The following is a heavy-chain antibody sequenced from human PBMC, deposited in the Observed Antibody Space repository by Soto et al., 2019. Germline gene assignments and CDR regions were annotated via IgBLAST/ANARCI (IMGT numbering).Heavy chain of an antibody. D-gene: IGHD3-10*01. V-gene: IGHV1-69*13. CDR3: ARPDAYYYGSGSLSYYYYCGMDV. Sequence: SVKVSCKASGGTFSSYAISWVRQAPGQGLEWMGGIIPIFGTANYAQKFQGRVTITADEYTSTADMELSSRRSEDTAVYYCARPDAYYYGSGSLSYYYYCGMDVWGQGTTVTVSS. J-gene: IGHJ6*01. CDR2: IIPIFGTA. CDR1: GGTFSSYA.